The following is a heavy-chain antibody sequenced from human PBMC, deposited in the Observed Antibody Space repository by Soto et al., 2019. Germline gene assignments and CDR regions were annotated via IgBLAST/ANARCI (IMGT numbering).Heavy chain of an antibody. CDR3: ARGLAYCGGDCYRGFDP. CDR2: SYHSGST. J-gene: IGHJ5*02. D-gene: IGHD2-21*02. CDR1: GDSISSGNW. V-gene: IGHV4-4*02. Sequence: SETRSLTCAVSGDSISSGNWWSWVRQPPGKGLEWIGESYHSGSTNYNPSLKSRVTISVDKSKNQFSLKLSSVTAADTAVYYCARGLAYCGGDCYRGFDPWGQGTLVTVSS.